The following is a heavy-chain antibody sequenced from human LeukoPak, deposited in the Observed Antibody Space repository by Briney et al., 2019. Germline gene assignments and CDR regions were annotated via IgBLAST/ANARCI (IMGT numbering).Heavy chain of an antibody. CDR3: ARDPKTGTTRWFDP. J-gene: IGHJ5*02. D-gene: IGHD1-7*01. CDR1: GGTFSSYA. V-gene: IGHV1-69*13. Sequence: ASVKVSCKASGGTFSSYAISWVRQAPGQGLEWMGGIIPIFGTANYAQKFQGRVTITADESTSTAYMELSSLRSEDTAVYYCARDPKTGTTRWFDPWGQGTLVTVSS. CDR2: IIPIFGTA.